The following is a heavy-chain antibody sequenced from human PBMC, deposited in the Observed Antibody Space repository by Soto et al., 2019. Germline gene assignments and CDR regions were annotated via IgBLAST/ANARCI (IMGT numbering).Heavy chain of an antibody. CDR1: GFTFSDYG. Sequence: GGSLRLSCAASGFTFSDYGMHWVRQAPGKGLEWVAVISYDGGNKYYADSVKGRFTISRDNFKNTLYLQMNSLRGEDTAVYYCAKISTAAAGTEIRLYCWGQGTLVTVSS. CDR3: AKISTAAAGTEIRLYC. D-gene: IGHD6-13*01. J-gene: IGHJ4*02. CDR2: ISYDGGNK. V-gene: IGHV3-30*18.